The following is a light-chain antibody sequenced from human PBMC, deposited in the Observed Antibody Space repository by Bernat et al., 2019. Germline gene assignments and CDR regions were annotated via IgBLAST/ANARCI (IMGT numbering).Light chain of an antibody. CDR2: AAS. Sequence: DIQMTQSPSSLSASVGARVTITCRASQSIDSYLHWYQQKSGKAPKLLLYAASSLQSGVPSRFSGSGSGTDFTLTISSLQPEDSATYYCQQSASTPRTFGQGTKLEIK. J-gene: IGKJ1*01. CDR1: QSIDSY. V-gene: IGKV1-39*01. CDR3: QQSASTPRT.